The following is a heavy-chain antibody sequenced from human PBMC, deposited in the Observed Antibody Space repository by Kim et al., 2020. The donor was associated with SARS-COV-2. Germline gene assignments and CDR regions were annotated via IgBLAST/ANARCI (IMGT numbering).Heavy chain of an antibody. Sequence: SETLSLTCAVYGGSFSGYFWSWIRQPPGEGLEWIGEINDRGTTNYSPPLESRLTMSVDTAKNQISLNLWSVTAADTAIYYCARRANGNYPLLLHGWFDP. CDR3: ARRANGNYPLLLHGWFDP. D-gene: IGHD2-2*01. V-gene: IGHV4-34*01. J-gene: IGHJ5*02. CDR2: INDRGTT. CDR1: GGSFSGYF.